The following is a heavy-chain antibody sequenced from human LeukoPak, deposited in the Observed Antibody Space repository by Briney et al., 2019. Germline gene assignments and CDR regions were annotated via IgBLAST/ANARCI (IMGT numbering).Heavy chain of an antibody. CDR2: IIPIFGTA. D-gene: IGHD3-3*01. CDR1: GGTFSSYA. J-gene: IGHJ4*02. CDR3: ARTVSYDFWSGYYNY. V-gene: IGHV1-69*06. Sequence: SVKVSCRASGGTFSSYAISWVRQAPGQGLEWMGGIIPIFGTANYAQKFQGRVTITADKSTSTAYMELRSLRSDDTAVYYCARTVSYDFWSGYYNYWGQGTLVTVSS.